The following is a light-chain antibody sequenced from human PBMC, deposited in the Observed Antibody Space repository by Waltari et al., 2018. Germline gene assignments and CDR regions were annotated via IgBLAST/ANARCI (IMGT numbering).Light chain of an antibody. CDR3: QQRNSWPLT. CDR2: EAS. Sequence: EIVLTQSPATLSLSPGERVTLSCRASQSVSSSLAWYQQNPGQAPRLLIYEASNRATGIPARFSGSGSGTDFTLTISSLEPEDFAVYYCQQRNSWPLTFGGGTKVEIK. J-gene: IGKJ4*01. V-gene: IGKV3-11*01. CDR1: QSVSSS.